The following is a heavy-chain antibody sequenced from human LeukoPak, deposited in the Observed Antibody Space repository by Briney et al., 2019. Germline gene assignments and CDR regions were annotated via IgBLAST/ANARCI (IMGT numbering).Heavy chain of an antibody. J-gene: IGHJ4*02. Sequence: ASVKVSCKASGYTFTSYYMHWVRQAPGQGLEWMGIINPSGGSTSYAQKFQGRVTMTRDTSISTAYMELSRLTSDDTAVYYCARERYLSGNYYFDYWGQGTLVTVSS. CDR2: INPSGGST. CDR3: ARERYLSGNYYFDY. D-gene: IGHD1-26*01. V-gene: IGHV1-46*01. CDR1: GYTFTSYY.